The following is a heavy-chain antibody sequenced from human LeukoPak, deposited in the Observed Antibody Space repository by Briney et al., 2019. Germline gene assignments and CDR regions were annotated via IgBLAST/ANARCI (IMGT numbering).Heavy chain of an antibody. D-gene: IGHD3-22*01. CDR2: ISSSSTYT. CDR1: GFTFSDYY. CDR3: ASDSGGYKPHLSNWYFDL. V-gene: IGHV3-11*06. J-gene: IGHJ2*01. Sequence: GGSLRLFCVASGFTFSDYYMSWIRQAPGKGLEWVSYISSSSTYTNYADSVKGRFTISRDNAKNSLYLQMNSLRAEDTAVYYCASDSGGYKPHLSNWYFDLWGRGTLVTVSS.